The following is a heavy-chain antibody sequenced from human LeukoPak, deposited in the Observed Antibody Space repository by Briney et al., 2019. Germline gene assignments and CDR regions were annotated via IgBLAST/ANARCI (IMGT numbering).Heavy chain of an antibody. CDR2: ISGSGGST. D-gene: IGHD6-13*01. Sequence: GGSLRLSCAASGCTVSTNYMSWVRPAPGKGLEWVSAISGSGGSTYYADSVKGRFTISRDNSKNTLYLQMNSLRAEDTAVYYCAKDPGLAAAGAENWFDPWGQGTLVTVSS. J-gene: IGHJ5*02. CDR1: GCTVSTNY. V-gene: IGHV3-23*01. CDR3: AKDPGLAAAGAENWFDP.